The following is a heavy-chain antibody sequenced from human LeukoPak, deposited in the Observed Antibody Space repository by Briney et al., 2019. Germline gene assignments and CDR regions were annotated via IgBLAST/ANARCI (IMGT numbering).Heavy chain of an antibody. Sequence: GGSLRLSCAASGFTFSSYAMSWVRQAPGKGLEWVSLISGDGGSTYYADSVKGRFTISRDNSKNSLYLQMNSLRTEDTALYYCAKENRRAFDIWGQGTMVTVS. CDR3: AKENRRAFDI. V-gene: IGHV3-43*02. CDR2: ISGDGGST. J-gene: IGHJ3*02. D-gene: IGHD1-14*01. CDR1: GFTFSSYA.